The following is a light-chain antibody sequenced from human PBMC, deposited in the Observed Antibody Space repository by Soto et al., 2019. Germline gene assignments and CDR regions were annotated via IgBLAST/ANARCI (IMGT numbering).Light chain of an antibody. CDR2: GAS. Sequence: EIVLTQSPGSLSLSPGERATLSCRASQSVRSSSLAWYQQKPGQAPRLLIYGASTRATGIPDRFSGSGSGTEFTLTISRLEPEDFAVYYCQQYGSSPPYTFGQGTKLEIK. J-gene: IGKJ2*01. CDR1: QSVRSSS. CDR3: QQYGSSPPYT. V-gene: IGKV3-20*01.